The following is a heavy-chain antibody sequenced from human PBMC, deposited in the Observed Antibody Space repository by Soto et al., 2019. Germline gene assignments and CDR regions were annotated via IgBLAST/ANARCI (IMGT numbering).Heavy chain of an antibody. CDR1: GYTFTSYC. CDR2: ISAYNGNT. CDR3: ARDLSLRYGMDV. J-gene: IGHJ6*02. Sequence: GESLKISCKGSGYTFTSYCISWVRQAPRQGLEWMGWISAYNGNTNYAQKLQGRVTMTTDTSTSTAYMELRSLRSDDTAVYYCARDLSLRYGMDVWGQGTTVTVSS. V-gene: IGHV1-18*01.